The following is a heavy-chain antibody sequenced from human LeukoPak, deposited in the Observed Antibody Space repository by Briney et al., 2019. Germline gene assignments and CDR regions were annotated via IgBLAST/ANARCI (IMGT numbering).Heavy chain of an antibody. CDR3: ARDFVSSPPDAFDI. CDR1: GYTFTSYG. CDR2: ISAYNGNT. V-gene: IGHV1-18*01. Sequence: GASVKVSCKASGYTFTSYGISWVRQAPGQGLEWMGWISAYNGNTNYAQKFQGRVTITADKSTSTAYMELSSLRSEDTAVYYCARDFVSSPPDAFDIWGQGTMVTVSS. J-gene: IGHJ3*02.